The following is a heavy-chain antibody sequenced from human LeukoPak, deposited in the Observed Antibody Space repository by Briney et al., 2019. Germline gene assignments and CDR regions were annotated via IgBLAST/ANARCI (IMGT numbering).Heavy chain of an antibody. CDR3: AKPGGTFDSSGYHLPDAFDI. V-gene: IGHV3-23*01. J-gene: IGHJ3*02. D-gene: IGHD3-22*01. CDR1: GFTFSSYA. CDR2: ISGSGGST. Sequence: GGSLRLSRAASGFTFSSYAMSWVRQAPGKGLEWVSAISGSGGSTYYADSVKGRFTISRDNSKNTLYLQMNSLRAEDTAVYYCAKPGGTFDSSGYHLPDAFDIWGQGTMVTVSS.